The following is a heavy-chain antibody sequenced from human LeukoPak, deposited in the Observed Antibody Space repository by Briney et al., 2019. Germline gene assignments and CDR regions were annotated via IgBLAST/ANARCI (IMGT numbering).Heavy chain of an antibody. Sequence: EALQISSNGAGGSFISYWIGWVRQMPRKGLEGMGFFYPGDSGTRYSPFFQGQVTISANDYITTAYLQWSSLKASDTAVYDCAREIAADDTRYFDYWGQGTQVTVSS. CDR2: FYPGDSGT. V-gene: IGHV5-51*06. CDR1: GGSFISYW. CDR3: AREIAADDTRYFDY. D-gene: IGHD6-13*01. J-gene: IGHJ4*02.